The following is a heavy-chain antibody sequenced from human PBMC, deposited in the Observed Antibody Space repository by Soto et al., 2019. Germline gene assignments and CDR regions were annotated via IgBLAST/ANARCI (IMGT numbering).Heavy chain of an antibody. V-gene: IGHV3-7*01. CDR3: ARVPHVVVVVAAPGYYGMDV. D-gene: IGHD2-15*01. J-gene: IGHJ6*02. Sequence: GGSLRLSCAASGFTFSSYWMSWVRQAPGKGLEWVANIKQDGSEKYYVDSVKGRFTISRDNAKNSLYLQMNSLRDEDTAVYYCARVPHVVVVVAAPGYYGMDVWGQGTTVTVSS. CDR2: IKQDGSEK. CDR1: GFTFSSYW.